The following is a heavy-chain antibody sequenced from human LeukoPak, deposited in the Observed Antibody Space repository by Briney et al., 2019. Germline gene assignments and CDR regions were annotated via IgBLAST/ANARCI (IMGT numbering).Heavy chain of an antibody. CDR3: AGGWCSSTSCSRIKPVDY. J-gene: IGHJ4*02. D-gene: IGHD2-2*01. V-gene: IGHV3-23*01. CDR1: GFTFSSYA. CDR2: ISGSGGST. Sequence: GGSLGLSCAASGFTFSSYAMSWVRQAPGKGLEWVSAISGSGGSTYYADSVKGRFTISRDNSKNTLYLQMNSLRAEDTAVYYCAGGWCSSTSCSRIKPVDYWGQGTLVTVSS.